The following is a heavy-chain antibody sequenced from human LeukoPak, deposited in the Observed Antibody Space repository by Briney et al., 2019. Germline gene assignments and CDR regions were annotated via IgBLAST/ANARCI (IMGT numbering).Heavy chain of an antibody. CDR2: IYDSGST. CDR1: GGSISSYY. J-gene: IGHJ6*03. Sequence: SETLSLTCTVSGGSISSYYWSWIRQPPGKGLEWIGYIYDSGSTNYNPSLKSRVTISVDTSKNQFSLKLSSVTAADTAVYYCARISIGYSSSWDYNYMDVWGKGTTVTISS. D-gene: IGHD6-13*01. V-gene: IGHV4-59*01. CDR3: ARISIGYSSSWDYNYMDV.